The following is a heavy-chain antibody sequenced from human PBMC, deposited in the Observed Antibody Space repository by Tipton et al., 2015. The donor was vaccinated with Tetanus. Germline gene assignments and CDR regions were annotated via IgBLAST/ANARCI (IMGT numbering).Heavy chain of an antibody. D-gene: IGHD2-2*01. J-gene: IGHJ3*01. CDR1: GYTFTGYY. CDR3: AGVLHADSSTMVKYAFDV. Sequence: QLVQSGAEVKKPGASVKVSCKASGYTFTGYYMHWVRQAPGQGLEWMGWINPNSGGTNYAQKFQGRVTMTRDTSISTAYMELSRLRSDDRAVNYCAGVLHADSSTMVKYAFDVWGQGTMVTVSS. V-gene: IGHV1-2*02. CDR2: INPNSGGT.